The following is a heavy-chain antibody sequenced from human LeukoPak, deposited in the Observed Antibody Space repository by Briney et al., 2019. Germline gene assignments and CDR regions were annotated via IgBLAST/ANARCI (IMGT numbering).Heavy chain of an antibody. CDR1: GFTVSNNY. CDR2: IYSGDIT. V-gene: IGHV3-53*01. Sequence: PGGSLRLSCAVSGFTVSNNYMSWVRQAPGKGLEWVSVIYSGDITYYADSVKGRFTISRDNSKNTLYLQMNSLRAEDTAVYYCAKTGGYVDWGQGTLVTVSS. CDR3: AKTGGYVD. D-gene: IGHD5-12*01. J-gene: IGHJ4*02.